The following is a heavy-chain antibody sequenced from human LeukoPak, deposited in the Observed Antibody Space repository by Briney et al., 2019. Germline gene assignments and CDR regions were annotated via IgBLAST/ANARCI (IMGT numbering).Heavy chain of an antibody. V-gene: IGHV3-33*01. D-gene: IGHD6-13*01. J-gene: IGHJ4*02. CDR3: ARWDIAAAGVFDY. CDR2: IWYDGSNK. Sequence: PGGSLRLSCAASGFTFSSYGMHWVRQAPGKGLEWVAVIWYDGSNKYYADSEKGRFTISRDNSKNTLYLQMNSLRAEDTAVYYCARWDIAAAGVFDYWGQGTLVTVSS. CDR1: GFTFSSYG.